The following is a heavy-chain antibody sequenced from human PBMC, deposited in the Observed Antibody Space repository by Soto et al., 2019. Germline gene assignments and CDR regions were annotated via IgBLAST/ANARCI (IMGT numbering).Heavy chain of an antibody. CDR2: INPSGGST. D-gene: IGHD2-8*01. J-gene: IGHJ4*02. Sequence: GASVKVSCKASGYTFTSYYMHWVRRAPGQGLEWMGIINPSGGSTSYAQKFQGRVTMTRDTSTSTVYMELSSLRSEDTAVYYCARGYCTNGVCRGVFDYWGQGTLVTVSS. CDR1: GYTFTSYY. CDR3: ARGYCTNGVCRGVFDY. V-gene: IGHV1-46*01.